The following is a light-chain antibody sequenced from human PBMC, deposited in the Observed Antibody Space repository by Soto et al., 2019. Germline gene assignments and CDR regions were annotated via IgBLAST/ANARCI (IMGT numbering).Light chain of an antibody. CDR1: SSDVGGYNY. Sequence: QSALTQPASVSGSPGQSITISCTGISSDVGGYNYVSWYQQHPGKAPKLMIYDVSNRPSGVSNRFSGSKSGNTASLTISGLQAEDEADYYCSSYTSSIYVFGTGTKVTVL. V-gene: IGLV2-14*01. CDR3: SSYTSSIYV. J-gene: IGLJ1*01. CDR2: DVS.